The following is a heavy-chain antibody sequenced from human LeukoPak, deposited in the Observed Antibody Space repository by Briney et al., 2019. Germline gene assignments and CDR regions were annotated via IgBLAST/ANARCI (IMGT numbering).Heavy chain of an antibody. CDR3: ARDKSRWLFSFSY. CDR2: INPNSGGT. J-gene: IGHJ4*02. Sequence: ASVKVSCKASGYTFTGYYMHWVRQAPGQGLEWMGWINPNSGGTNYAQKFQGRVTMTRDTSISTAYMELSRLRSDDTAVYYCARDKSRWLFSFSYWGQGTLVTVSS. CDR1: GYTFTGYY. D-gene: IGHD3-22*01. V-gene: IGHV1-2*02.